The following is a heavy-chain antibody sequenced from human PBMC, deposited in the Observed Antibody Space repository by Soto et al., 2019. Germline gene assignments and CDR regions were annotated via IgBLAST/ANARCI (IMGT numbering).Heavy chain of an antibody. CDR2: INPNSGGT. D-gene: IGHD3-22*01. CDR1: GYTFTGYY. CDR3: ARDFYYDSSGYHLPFDY. V-gene: IGHV1-2*02. Sequence: GASVKVSCKASGYTFTGYYMHWVRQAPGQGLEWMGWINPNSGGTNYAQKFQGRVTMTRDTSISTAYMELSRLRSDDTAVYYCARDFYYDSSGYHLPFDYWGQGTLVT. J-gene: IGHJ4*02.